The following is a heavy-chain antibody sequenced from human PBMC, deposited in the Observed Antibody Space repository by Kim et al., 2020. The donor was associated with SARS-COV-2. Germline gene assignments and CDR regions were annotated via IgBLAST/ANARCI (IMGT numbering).Heavy chain of an antibody. Sequence: GGSLRLSCAASGFTFSSYSMNWVRQAPGKGLEWVSSISSSSSYIYYADSVKGRFTISRDNAKNSLYLQMNSLRAEDTAVYYCARESALYCSGGSCYPTHWFDPWGQGTLVTVSS. V-gene: IGHV3-21*01. J-gene: IGHJ5*02. CDR3: ARESALYCSGGSCYPTHWFDP. CDR2: ISSSSSYI. D-gene: IGHD2-15*01. CDR1: GFTFSSYS.